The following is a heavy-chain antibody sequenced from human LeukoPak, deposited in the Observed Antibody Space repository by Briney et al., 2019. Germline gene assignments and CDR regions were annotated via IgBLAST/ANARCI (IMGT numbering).Heavy chain of an antibody. CDR2: IYDSGST. V-gene: IGHV4-59*02. CDR3: ARRGAARPGGSYAMDV. CDR1: GGSVSSYY. D-gene: IGHD6-6*01. J-gene: IGHJ6*02. Sequence: SETLSLTCTVSGGSVSSYYWSWIRQPPGKGLEGIGYIYDSGSTNYNPSLKSRVTISVDTSKNQFSLKLSSVTAADTAVYYCARRGAARPGGSYAMDVWGQGTTVTVPS.